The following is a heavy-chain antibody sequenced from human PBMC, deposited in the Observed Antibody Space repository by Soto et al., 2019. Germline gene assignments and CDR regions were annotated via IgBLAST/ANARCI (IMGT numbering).Heavy chain of an antibody. D-gene: IGHD4-17*01. CDR1: GGSISSYY. CDR2: IYYSGST. CDR3: ARRYGTGFDY. J-gene: IGHJ4*02. V-gene: IGHV4-59*08. Sequence: SETLSLTCTVSGGSISSYYWSWIRQPPGKGLEWIGYIYYSGSTNYNPSLKSRVTISVDTSKNQFSLKPSSVTAADTAVYYCARRYGTGFDYWGQVTLVTVS.